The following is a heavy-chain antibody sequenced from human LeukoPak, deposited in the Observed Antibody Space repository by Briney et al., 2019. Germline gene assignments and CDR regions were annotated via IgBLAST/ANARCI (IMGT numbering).Heavy chain of an antibody. CDR1: GFTFSSYA. J-gene: IGHJ6*02. CDR2: ISGSGGST. D-gene: IGHD5-18*01. V-gene: IGHV3-23*01. Sequence: GGSLRLSCAASGFTFSSYAMSWVRQAPGKGLEWVSAISGSGGSTYYADSVKGRITISRDNSKNTLYLQMNSLRAEDTAVYYCAKKVNSYGYHYYGMDVWGQGTTVTVSS. CDR3: AKKVNSYGYHYYGMDV.